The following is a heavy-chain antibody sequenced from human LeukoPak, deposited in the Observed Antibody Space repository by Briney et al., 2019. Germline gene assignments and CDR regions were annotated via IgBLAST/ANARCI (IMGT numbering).Heavy chain of an antibody. CDR3: AKKGQADDGGKPD. Sequence: GGSLRLSCAASGFTFSIYDLSWVRQAPGKGLECVSAIDRGVGSTYYADSVRGRFTISRDNSKNTLYLQMNNLRVDDTAVYYCAKKGQADDGGKPDWGQGTLVTVSS. V-gene: IGHV3-23*01. CDR1: GFTFSIYD. J-gene: IGHJ4*02. CDR2: IDRGVGST.